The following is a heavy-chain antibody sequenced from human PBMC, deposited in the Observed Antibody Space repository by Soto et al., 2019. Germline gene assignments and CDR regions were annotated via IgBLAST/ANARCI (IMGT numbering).Heavy chain of an antibody. J-gene: IGHJ6*03. D-gene: IGHD3-10*01. V-gene: IGHV3-66*01. Sequence: GGSLRLSCAASGFTVSSNYMSWVRQAPGKGLEWVSVIYSGGSTYYADSVKGRFTISRDNSKNTLYLQMNSLRAEDTAVYYCAREMVYYGSGSYDPYYMDVWGKGTTVTVSS. CDR1: GFTVSSNY. CDR2: IYSGGST. CDR3: AREMVYYGSGSYDPYYMDV.